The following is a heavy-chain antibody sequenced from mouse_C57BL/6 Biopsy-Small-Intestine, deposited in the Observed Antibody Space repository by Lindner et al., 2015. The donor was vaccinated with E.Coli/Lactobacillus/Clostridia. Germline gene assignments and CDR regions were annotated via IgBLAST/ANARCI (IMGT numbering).Heavy chain of an antibody. J-gene: IGHJ2*01. D-gene: IGHD3-2*02. V-gene: IGHV1-54*01. Sequence: VQLQESGAELVRPGTSVKVSCKASGYAFTNYLIEWVKQRPGQGLEWIGVINPGSGGTNYNEKFKGKATLTADKSSSTAYMQLSSLTSEDSAVYFCARRSSGFFDYWGQGTTLTVSS. CDR3: ARRSSGFFDY. CDR2: INPGSGGT. CDR1: GYAFTNYL.